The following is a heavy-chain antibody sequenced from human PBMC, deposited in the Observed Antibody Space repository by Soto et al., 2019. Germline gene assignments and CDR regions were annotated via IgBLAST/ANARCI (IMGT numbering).Heavy chain of an antibody. CDR1: GGSISSGGYS. V-gene: IGHV4-30-2*01. J-gene: IGHJ5*02. CDR3: ARDQLEGNWFDP. D-gene: IGHD1-1*01. CDR2: IYHSGST. Sequence: QLQLQESGSGLVRPSQTLSFTCAVSGGSISSGGYSWNWIRQPPGKGLEWIGYIYHSGSTLYNPSLKSRVTISVDKSKNQFSLKLSSVTAADTAVYYCARDQLEGNWFDPWGQGTLVTVSS.